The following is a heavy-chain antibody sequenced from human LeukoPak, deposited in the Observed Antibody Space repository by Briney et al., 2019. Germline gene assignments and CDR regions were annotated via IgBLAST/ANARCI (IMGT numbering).Heavy chain of an antibody. D-gene: IGHD1-1*01. CDR1: GFTFNSYE. CDR2: ISYDGSNK. J-gene: IGHJ4*02. CDR3: AKDLDSQGDY. Sequence: GGSLRLSCAASGFTFNSYEMNWVRQAPGKGLEWVAVISYDGSNKYYADSVKGRFTISRDNSKNTLYLQMNGLRAEDTAVYYCAKDLDSQGDYWGQGTLVTVSS. V-gene: IGHV3-30*18.